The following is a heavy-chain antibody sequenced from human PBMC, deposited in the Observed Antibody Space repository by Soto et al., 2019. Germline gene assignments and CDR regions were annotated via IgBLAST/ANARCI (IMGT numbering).Heavy chain of an antibody. D-gene: IGHD6-6*01. CDR3: ASLSSIAAPAAVVYYYYGMDV. V-gene: IGHV4-61*08. J-gene: IGHJ6*02. CDR2: IHYSGST. Sequence: QVQLQESGPGLVKPSETLSLTCTVSGVSVRSDGYYWTWIRQPPGKGLEWIGYIHYSGSTNYNPSLKSRVTISVDTSKNQFSLKLSSVSAADTAVYYCASLSSIAAPAAVVYYYYGMDVWGQGTTVTVSS. CDR1: GVSVRSDGYY.